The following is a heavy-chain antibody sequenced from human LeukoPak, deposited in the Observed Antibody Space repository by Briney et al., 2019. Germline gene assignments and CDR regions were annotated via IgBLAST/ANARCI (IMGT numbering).Heavy chain of an antibody. CDR2: IYHSGST. Sequence: SETLSLTCAVSGYSISSGYYWGWIRQPPGKGLEWIGSIYHSGSTYYNPSLKSRVTISVDTSKNQFSLKLSSVTAADTAVYYCARDHIVVANYYFYYYGMDVRGKGTTVTVSS. D-gene: IGHD2-15*01. V-gene: IGHV4-38-2*02. J-gene: IGHJ6*04. CDR1: GYSISSGYY. CDR3: ARDHIVVANYYFYYYGMDV.